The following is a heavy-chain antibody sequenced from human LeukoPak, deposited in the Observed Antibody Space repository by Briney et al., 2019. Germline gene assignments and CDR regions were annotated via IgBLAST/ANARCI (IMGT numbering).Heavy chain of an antibody. D-gene: IGHD1-14*01. CDR2: IYYSGST. Sequence: SETLSLTCTVSGGSFSSYCWSWIRQPPGKGLEWIAYIYYSGSTNYNPSLKSRVTISVDTSKNQFSLKLSSVTAADTAVYYCARGPNRYYFDYWGQGTLVTVSS. V-gene: IGHV4-59*01. J-gene: IGHJ4*02. CDR3: ARGPNRYYFDY. CDR1: GGSFSSYC.